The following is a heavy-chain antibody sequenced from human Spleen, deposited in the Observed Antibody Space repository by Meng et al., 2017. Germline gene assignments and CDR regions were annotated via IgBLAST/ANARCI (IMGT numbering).Heavy chain of an antibody. CDR2: IYHGGDT. V-gene: IGHV4/OR15-8*02. J-gene: IGHJ4*02. CDR3: ASWIYSCGWQ. Sequence: QVRRRGAGPGLMKPSGSLSLPCVVSGGSISSIDWWSWVRQPPGKGLEWIGEIYHGGDTNYNPSLKSRVTIAIDKSKNQFSLKLSSVTAADTAVYYCASWIYSCGWQWGQGALVTVSS. CDR1: GGSISSIDW. D-gene: IGHD6-19*01.